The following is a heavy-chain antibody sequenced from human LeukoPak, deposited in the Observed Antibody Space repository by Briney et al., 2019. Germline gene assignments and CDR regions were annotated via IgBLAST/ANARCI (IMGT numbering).Heavy chain of an antibody. J-gene: IGHJ4*02. CDR1: GFTFSNYW. Sequence: GGSLRLSCAASGFTFSNYWMGWVRQAPGKRPEWVANMNIDGSEKYYADSVKGRFTISRDNARNSVYLQMNSPRVEDTAVYYCARDPVEWELLLDCWGQGTLVTVSS. V-gene: IGHV3-7*01. D-gene: IGHD1-26*01. CDR3: ARDPVEWELLLDC. CDR2: MNIDGSEK.